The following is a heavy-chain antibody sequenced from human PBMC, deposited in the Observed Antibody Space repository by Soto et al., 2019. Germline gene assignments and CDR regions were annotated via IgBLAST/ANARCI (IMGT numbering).Heavy chain of an antibody. J-gene: IGHJ4*02. Sequence: SVKVSCKASGGTFSSYAISWVRQAPGQGLEWMGGIIPIFGTANYAQKFQGRVTITADESTSTAYMELSSLRSEDTAVYYCACGNYYDSSGYYLHYYFDYWGQGTLVTVSS. CDR2: IIPIFGTA. D-gene: IGHD3-22*01. CDR3: ACGNYYDSSGYYLHYYFDY. V-gene: IGHV1-69*13. CDR1: GGTFSSYA.